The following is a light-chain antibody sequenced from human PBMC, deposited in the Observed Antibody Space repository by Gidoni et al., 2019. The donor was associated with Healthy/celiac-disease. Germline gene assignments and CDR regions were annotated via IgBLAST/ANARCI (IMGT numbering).Light chain of an antibody. CDR3: SSYTSSSTHVV. CDR1: ISDVGGYNY. CDR2: DVS. Sequence: QSALTRPASVSGSPGQSITISCTGTISDVGGYNYVSWYQQHTGKSPKLMIYDVSNRPSVVSNRFSGSKSGNTASLTISGLQAEDEADYYCSSYTSSSTHVVFGGGTKLTVL. V-gene: IGLV2-14*01. J-gene: IGLJ2*01.